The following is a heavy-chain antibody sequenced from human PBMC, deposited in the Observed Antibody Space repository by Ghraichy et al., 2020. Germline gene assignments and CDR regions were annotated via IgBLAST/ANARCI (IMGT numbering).Heavy chain of an antibody. CDR3: AKDSGGYCSSTSCYYYYGMDV. CDR1: GFTFDDYA. CDR2: ISGDGGST. Sequence: GGSLRLSCAASGFTFDDYAMHWVRQAPGKGLEWVSLISGDGGSTYYADSVKGRFTISRDNSKNSLYLQMNSLRTEDTALYYCAKDSGGYCSSTSCYYYYGMDVWGQGTTVTVSS. J-gene: IGHJ6*02. V-gene: IGHV3-43*02. D-gene: IGHD2-2*01.